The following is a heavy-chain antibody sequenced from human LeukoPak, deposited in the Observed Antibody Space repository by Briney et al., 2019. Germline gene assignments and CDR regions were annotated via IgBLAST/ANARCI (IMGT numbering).Heavy chain of an antibody. D-gene: IGHD6-19*01. J-gene: IGHJ6*03. CDR2: ISAYNGNT. V-gene: IGHV1-18*01. CDR3: ARVGYSSGWPKGNYYMDV. Sequence: GASVKVSCKASGYTFTSYGISWVRQAPGQGLEWMGWISAYNGNTNYAQKLQGRVTMTTDTSTSTAYMELRSLRSDDTAVYYCARVGYSSGWPKGNYYMDVWGKGTTVTVSS. CDR1: GYTFTSYG.